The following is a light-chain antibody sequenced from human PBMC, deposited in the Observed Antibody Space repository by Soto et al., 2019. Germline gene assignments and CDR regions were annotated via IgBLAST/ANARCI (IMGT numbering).Light chain of an antibody. CDR3: CSYAVSSCPKV. J-gene: IGLJ1*01. CDR1: NSDVGGYNY. Sequence: SALTQPRSESGSPGQSVTISFSGTNSDVGGYNYVSWYQQHPGKAPQLMIYDVSQRPSGVPDRFAGSTSGNTASLIISGLQADVEAVYYCCSYAVSSCPKVFGTGTRV. CDR2: DVS. V-gene: IGLV2-11*01.